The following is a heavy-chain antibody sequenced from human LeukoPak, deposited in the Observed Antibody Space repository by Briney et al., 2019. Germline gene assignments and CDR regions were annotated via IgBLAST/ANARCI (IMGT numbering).Heavy chain of an antibody. CDR3: AREISYGDYPSGDAFDN. CDR2: ISSSSSYI. Sequence: GGSLRLSCAASGFTFSSYSMNWVRQAPGKGLEWVSSISSSSSYIYYADSVKGRFTISRDNAKNSLYLQMSSLRAEDTAVYFCAREISYGDYPSGDAFDNWGQGTMVTVS. CDR1: GFTFSSYS. V-gene: IGHV3-21*01. J-gene: IGHJ3*02. D-gene: IGHD4-17*01.